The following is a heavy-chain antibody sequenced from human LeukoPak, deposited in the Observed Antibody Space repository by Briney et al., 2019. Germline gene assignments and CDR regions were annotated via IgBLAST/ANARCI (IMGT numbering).Heavy chain of an antibody. CDR3: ARDVRCTSCRSAYGMDV. CDR1: GFTFSDYY. D-gene: IGHD2-2*01. Sequence: GGSLRLSCAASGFTFSDYYVSWTRQAPGKGLEWVSYISSSGSTIYYADSVKGRFTISRDNAKNSLYLQMNSLRAEDTAVYYCARDVRCTSCRSAYGMDVWGQGTTVTVSS. J-gene: IGHJ6*02. V-gene: IGHV3-11*01. CDR2: ISSSGSTI.